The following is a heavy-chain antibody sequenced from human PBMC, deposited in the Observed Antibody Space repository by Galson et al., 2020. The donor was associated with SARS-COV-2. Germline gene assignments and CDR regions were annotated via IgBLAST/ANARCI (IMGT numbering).Heavy chain of an antibody. Sequence: KISCKASGGTFSSYAISWVRQAPGQGLEWMGGIIPIFGTANYAQKFQGIVTITADESTSTAYMELSSLRSEDTAVYYCARVEGYCSGGSCYSDYYYDGMDVWGQGTTVTVSS. V-gene: IGHV1-69*01. J-gene: IGHJ6*02. D-gene: IGHD2-15*01. CDR1: GGTFSSYA. CDR2: IIPIFGTA. CDR3: ARVEGYCSGGSCYSDYYYDGMDV.